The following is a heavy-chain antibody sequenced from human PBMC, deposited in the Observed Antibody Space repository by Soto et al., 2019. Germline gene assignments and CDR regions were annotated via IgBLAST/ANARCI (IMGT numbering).Heavy chain of an antibody. CDR3: AKVLSSGSYSGALEY. Sequence: GGSLRLSCAASGFSITSFAMSWVRQAPGKGLEWASAISASGGSTYADSVKGRFTISRDNSKNTLYLQMNSLRVEDTAVYYCAKVLSSGSYSGALEYWGQGXLVTVSS. J-gene: IGHJ4*02. CDR2: ISASGGST. V-gene: IGHV3-23*01. CDR1: GFSITSFA. D-gene: IGHD1-26*01.